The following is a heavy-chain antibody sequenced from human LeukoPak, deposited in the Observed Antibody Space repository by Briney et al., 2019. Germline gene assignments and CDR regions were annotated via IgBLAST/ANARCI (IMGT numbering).Heavy chain of an antibody. V-gene: IGHV4-34*01. CDR2: INHSGST. D-gene: IGHD3-16*01. CDR3: ARKENAYYYFDY. Sequence: SETLSLTCAVYGGSFSGYYWSWIRQPPGKGLEWIGEINHSGSTNYNPSLKSRVTISVDTSKNQFSLKLSSVTAADTAVYYCARKENAYYYFDYWGQGTLVTVSS. J-gene: IGHJ4*02. CDR1: GGSFSGYY.